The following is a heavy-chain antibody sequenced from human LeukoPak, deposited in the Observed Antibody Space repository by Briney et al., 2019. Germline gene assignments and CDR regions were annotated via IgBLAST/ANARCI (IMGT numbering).Heavy chain of an antibody. CDR1: GFTFSKAW. Sequence: TGGSLRLSCTASGFTFSKAWMSWVRQAPGKGLEWVGRFKSKSDGGTTDYAAPVKGRFIVSRDDSKNTLYLQMNSLRTEDTAVYFCTKDIGYFDYWGQGTLVTVSS. J-gene: IGHJ4*02. V-gene: IGHV3-15*05. CDR3: TKDIGYFDY. CDR2: FKSKSDGGTT.